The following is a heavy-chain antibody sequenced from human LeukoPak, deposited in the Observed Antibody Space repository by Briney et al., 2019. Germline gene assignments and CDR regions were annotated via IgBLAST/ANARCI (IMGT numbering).Heavy chain of an antibody. D-gene: IGHD5-24*01. Sequence: GASLKISSKGSGYSFTSYWIGWVRQIPGKRLEWMGIIYPGDSDTRYSPSFQGQVTISADKSISTAYPQWSSLKASDTAMYYCATSGRRDGYNYGDAFDIWGQGTMVTVSS. CDR3: ATSGRRDGYNYGDAFDI. V-gene: IGHV5-51*01. CDR1: GYSFTSYW. CDR2: IYPGDSDT. J-gene: IGHJ3*02.